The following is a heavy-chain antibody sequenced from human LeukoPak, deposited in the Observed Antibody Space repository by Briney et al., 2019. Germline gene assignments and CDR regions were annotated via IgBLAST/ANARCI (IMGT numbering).Heavy chain of an antibody. CDR3: AKCARLWFGELSSPNDH. Sequence: GGSLRLSCAASGFTFSSYAMRWVRQAPGKGLEWVSAISGSGGSTYYADSVKGRFTISRDNSKNTLYLQMNSLRAEDTAVYYCAKCARLWFGELSSPNDHWGQGTLVTVSS. J-gene: IGHJ4*02. D-gene: IGHD3-10*01. CDR1: GFTFSSYA. CDR2: ISGSGGST. V-gene: IGHV3-23*01.